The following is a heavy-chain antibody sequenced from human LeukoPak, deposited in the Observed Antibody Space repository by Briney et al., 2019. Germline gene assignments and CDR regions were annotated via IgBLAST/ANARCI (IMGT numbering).Heavy chain of an antibody. V-gene: IGHV3-7*04. CDR3: TRVGYIDEGIDY. D-gene: IGHD5-24*01. CDR2: IKQDGSKK. J-gene: IGHJ4*02. CDR1: GLTFSSYA. Sequence: GGSLRLSCAASGLTFSSYAMHWVRQAPGKGLEWVANIKQDGSKKSYVDSVKGRFTISRDNAKNSLYLQMNSLRAEDTAIYYCTRVGYIDEGIDYWGQGTLVTVSS.